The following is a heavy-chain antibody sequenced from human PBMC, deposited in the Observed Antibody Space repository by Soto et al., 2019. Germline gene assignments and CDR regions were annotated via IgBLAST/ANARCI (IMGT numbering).Heavy chain of an antibody. CDR1: GFTFSSYA. CDR2: ISGSGGST. Sequence: GSLRLSCAASGFTFSSYAMSWVRQAPGKGLEWVSAISGSGGSTYYADSVKGRFTISRDNSKNTLYLQMNSLRAEDTAVYYCAKGKRGYCTNGVCSYFDYWGQGTLVTVSS. CDR3: AKGKRGYCTNGVCSYFDY. J-gene: IGHJ4*02. D-gene: IGHD2-8*01. V-gene: IGHV3-23*01.